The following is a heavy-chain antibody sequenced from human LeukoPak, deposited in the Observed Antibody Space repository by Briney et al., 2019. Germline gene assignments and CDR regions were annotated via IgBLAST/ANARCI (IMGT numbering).Heavy chain of an antibody. V-gene: IGHV6-1*01. CDR2: TYYRSKWYN. CDR1: GDSVSNNSAA. D-gene: IGHD1-26*01. CDR3: ASPREDYSGSYYDFDY. Sequence: SQTLSLTCAISGDSVSNNSAAWNWIRQSPSRGLEWLGRTYYRSKWYNDYAVSVKSRITINPDTSKNQFSLQLNSVTPEDTAVYYCASPREDYSGSYYDFDYWGQGTLVTVSS. J-gene: IGHJ4*02.